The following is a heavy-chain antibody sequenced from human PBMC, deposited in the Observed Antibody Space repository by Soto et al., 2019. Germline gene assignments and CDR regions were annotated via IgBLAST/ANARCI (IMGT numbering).Heavy chain of an antibody. Sequence: QVQLVESGGGVVQPGRSLRLSCAASGFTFSSYGMHWVRQAPGKGLEWVAVISYDGSNKYYADSVKGRFTISRDNSKNTLYLQMNSLRAEDTAVYYCVKEGSSSSYYYYYGMDVWGQGTTVTVSS. J-gene: IGHJ6*02. CDR1: GFTFSSYG. CDR2: ISYDGSNK. D-gene: IGHD6-13*01. CDR3: VKEGSSSSYYYYYGMDV. V-gene: IGHV3-30*18.